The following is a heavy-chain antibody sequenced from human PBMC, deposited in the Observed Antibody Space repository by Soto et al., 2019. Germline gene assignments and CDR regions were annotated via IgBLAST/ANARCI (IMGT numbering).Heavy chain of an antibody. CDR3: AKVPDYYDSSGYPQPHEYFQH. J-gene: IGHJ1*01. CDR2: ISSSSSTI. V-gene: IGHV3-48*01. D-gene: IGHD3-22*01. CDR1: GFNFSPYW. Sequence: GGSLRLSCAASGFNFSPYWMNWVRQAPGKGLEWVSYISSSSSTIYYADSVKGRFTISRDNAKNSLYLQMNSLRAEDTAVYYCAKVPDYYDSSGYPQPHEYFQHWGQGTLVTVSS.